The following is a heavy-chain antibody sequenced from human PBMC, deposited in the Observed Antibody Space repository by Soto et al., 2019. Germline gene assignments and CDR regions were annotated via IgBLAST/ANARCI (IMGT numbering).Heavy chain of an antibody. CDR2: IYYSGST. D-gene: IGHD2-15*01. J-gene: IGHJ5*02. CDR3: AREGHTAGGGRTKKNWFDP. V-gene: IGHV4-59*01. Sequence: PSETLSLTCTVSGGSISSYYWSWIRQPPGRGLEWIGYIYYSGSTNYNPSLKSRVTISVDTSKNQFSLKLSSVTAADTAVYYCAREGHTAGGGRTKKNWFDPWGQGTLVTVSS. CDR1: GGSISSYY.